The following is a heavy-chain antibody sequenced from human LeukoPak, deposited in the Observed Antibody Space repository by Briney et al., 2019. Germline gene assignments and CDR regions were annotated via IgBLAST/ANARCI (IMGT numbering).Heavy chain of an antibody. J-gene: IGHJ6*02. CDR3: ARVLSRAPHYYGMDV. CDR1: GFTFNSYA. D-gene: IGHD3-10*01. V-gene: IGHV3-30-3*01. Sequence: GGSLRLSCAASGFTFNSYAMHWVRQAPGKGLEWVAVISYDGSNKYYADSVKGRFTISRDNSKNTLYLQMNSLRAEDTAVYYCARVLSRAPHYYGMDVWGQGTTVTVSS. CDR2: ISYDGSNK.